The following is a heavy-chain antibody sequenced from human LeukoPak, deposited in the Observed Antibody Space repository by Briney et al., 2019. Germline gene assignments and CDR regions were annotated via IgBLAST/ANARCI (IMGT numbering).Heavy chain of an antibody. V-gene: IGHV1-69*13. CDR1: GGTFSSYA. CDR3: ARSEYCSSTSCYTQFDP. CDR2: IIPIFGTA. J-gene: IGHJ5*02. D-gene: IGHD2-2*02. Sequence: SVKVSCKASGGTFSSYAISWVRQAPGQGLEWMGGIIPIFGTANYAQKFQGRVTITADESTSTAYMELSSLRSEDTAVYYCARSEYCSSTSCYTQFDPWGQGTLVTVYS.